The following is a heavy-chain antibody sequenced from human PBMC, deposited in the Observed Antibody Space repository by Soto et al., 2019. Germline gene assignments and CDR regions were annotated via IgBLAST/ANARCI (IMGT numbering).Heavy chain of an antibody. V-gene: IGHV1-69*01. J-gene: IGHJ5*02. CDR2: IIPIFGAA. CDR3: ARGGRTGYTFGKIDL. D-gene: IGHD5-18*01. CDR1: GGTFSNYA. Sequence: QVQLVQSGAEVKKPGSSVRVSCKASGGTFSNYAFSWVRQAPGQGLERMGGIIPIFGAATYAQKFRDRLTITADESASTIYMELSSLTSEDTAIYYCARGGRTGYTFGKIDLWGHGTGVTVSS.